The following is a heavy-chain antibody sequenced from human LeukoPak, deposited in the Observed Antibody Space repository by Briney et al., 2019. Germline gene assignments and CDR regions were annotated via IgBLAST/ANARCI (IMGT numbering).Heavy chain of an antibody. CDR1: GYSISSGYY. CDR3: ARDSSSPRGFDY. J-gene: IGHJ4*02. D-gene: IGHD3-10*01. Sequence: PSETLSLTCTVSGYSISSGYYWGWIRQPPGKGLEWIGSIYHSGSTYYNPSLKSRVTISVDTSKNQFSLKLSSVTAADTAVYYCARDSSSPRGFDYWGQGTLVTVSS. V-gene: IGHV4-38-2*02. CDR2: IYHSGST.